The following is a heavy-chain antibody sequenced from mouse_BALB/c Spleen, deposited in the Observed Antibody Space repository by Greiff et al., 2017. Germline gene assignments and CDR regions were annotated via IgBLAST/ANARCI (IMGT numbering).Heavy chain of an antibody. J-gene: IGHJ3*01. Sequence: EVKLMESGAELVKPGASVKLSCTASGFNIKDTYMHWVKQRPEQGLEWIGRIDPANGNTKYDPKFQGKATITADTSSNTAYLQLSSLTSEDTAVYYCARRGFGSSYRFAYWGQGTLVTVSA. CDR2: IDPANGNT. D-gene: IGHD1-1*01. V-gene: IGHV14-3*02. CDR1: GFNIKDTY. CDR3: ARRGFGSSYRFAY.